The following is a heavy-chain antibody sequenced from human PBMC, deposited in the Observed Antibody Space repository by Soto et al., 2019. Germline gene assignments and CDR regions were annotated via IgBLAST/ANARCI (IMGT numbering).Heavy chain of an antibody. Sequence: PSETLSLTCTVSGGSISSYYWSWIRQPPGKGLQWIGYIYYSGSTYYNPSLKSRVTISVDTSKNQFSLKLSSVTAADTAVYYCAREVGDCSGGSCYQGNWFVPWGQGTLVTVSS. D-gene: IGHD2-15*01. CDR2: IYYSGST. CDR1: GGSISSYY. V-gene: IGHV4-59*12. J-gene: IGHJ5*02. CDR3: AREVGDCSGGSCYQGNWFVP.